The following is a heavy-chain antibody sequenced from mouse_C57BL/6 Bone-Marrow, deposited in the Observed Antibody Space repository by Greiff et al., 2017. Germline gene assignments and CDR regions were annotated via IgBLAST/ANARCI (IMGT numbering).Heavy chain of an antibody. CDR1: GFTFSSYG. CDR3: ARHRFRGMAY. J-gene: IGHJ3*01. CDR2: ISSGGSYS. V-gene: IGHV5-6*02. D-gene: IGHD3-1*01. Sequence: DVKLQESGGDLVKPGGSLKLSCAASGFTFSSYGMSWVRQTPDKRLEWVATISSGGSYSYYPDSVKGRFTISRDNAKNTLFLQMSSLEYEDTAMYYCARHRFRGMAYWGQGTRVTVSA.